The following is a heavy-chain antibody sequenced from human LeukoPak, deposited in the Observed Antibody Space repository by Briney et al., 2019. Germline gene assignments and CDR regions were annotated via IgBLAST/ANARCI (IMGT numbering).Heavy chain of an antibody. J-gene: IGHJ4*02. CDR2: ISYDGSNK. CDR3: AKDKGYSGWYYFDY. V-gene: IGHV3-30*18. D-gene: IGHD6-19*01. Sequence: GGSLRLSCAASGFTFSSYGMHWVRQAPGKRLEWVAVISYDGSNKYYADSVKGRFTISRDNSKNTLYLQMNSLRAEDTAVYYCAKDKGYSGWYYFDYWGQGTLVTVSS. CDR1: GFTFSSYG.